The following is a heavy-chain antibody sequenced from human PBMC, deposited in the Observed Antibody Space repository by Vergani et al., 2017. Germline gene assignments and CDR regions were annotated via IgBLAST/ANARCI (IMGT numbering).Heavy chain of an antibody. Sequence: EVQLVESGGELVQPGRPLRLSCTASGFTFGDDAISWFRQAPGKGLEWVSSISVYDGRTFYADSVKGRFTISRDNSKNTLYLQMNSLRAEDTAVYFCVKDPRDIVAVPGPHDYWGQGTLVTVSS. CDR3: VKDPRDIVAVPGPHDY. D-gene: IGHD2-2*01. V-gene: IGHV3-23*04. J-gene: IGHJ4*02. CDR2: ISVYDGRT. CDR1: GFTFGDDA.